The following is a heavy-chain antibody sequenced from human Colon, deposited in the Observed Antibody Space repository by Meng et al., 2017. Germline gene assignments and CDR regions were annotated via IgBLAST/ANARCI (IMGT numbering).Heavy chain of an antibody. CDR1: GFTFSSYA. Sequence: GESLKISCAASGFTFSSYAMSWARRAPGKGLEWVSGISGGGGSTYYADSVKGRFTISGDNSKSTLFLQMNSLRAEDTAVYYCVKAVHYTKDGMDVWGQGTTVTVSS. V-gene: IGHV3-23*01. CDR3: VKAVHYTKDGMDV. D-gene: IGHD4-11*01. J-gene: IGHJ6*02. CDR2: ISGGGGST.